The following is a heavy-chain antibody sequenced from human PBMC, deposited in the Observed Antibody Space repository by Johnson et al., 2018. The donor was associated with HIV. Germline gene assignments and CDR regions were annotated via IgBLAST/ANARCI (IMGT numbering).Heavy chain of an antibody. CDR2: VSYDGRNQ. D-gene: IGHD4/OR15-4a*01. V-gene: IGHV3-30-3*01. CDR3: ARRGDFGAYYPFDF. J-gene: IGHJ3*01. Sequence: VQLVESGGGVVQPGRSLRLSCAASGFTFSSYAMHWVRQAPGTGLEWVALVSYDGRNQYPADSVKGRFTSSRDNSKNSLYLQMNSLKTEDTAVYYCARRGDFGAYYPFDFWGQGTMVTVSS. CDR1: GFTFSSYA.